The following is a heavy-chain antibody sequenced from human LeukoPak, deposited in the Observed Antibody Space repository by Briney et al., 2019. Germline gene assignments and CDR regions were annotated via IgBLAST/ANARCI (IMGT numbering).Heavy chain of an antibody. V-gene: IGHV3-48*04. CDR2: ISSSSSTI. Sequence: PGGSLRLSCAASGFTFSSYSMNWVRQAPGKGLEWVSYISSSSSTIYYADSVKGRFTISRDNAKNSLYLQMNSLRAEDTAVYYCARHYDRYYYYMDVWGKGTTVTVSS. D-gene: IGHD3-9*01. CDR1: GFTFSSYS. CDR3: ARHYDRYYYYMDV. J-gene: IGHJ6*03.